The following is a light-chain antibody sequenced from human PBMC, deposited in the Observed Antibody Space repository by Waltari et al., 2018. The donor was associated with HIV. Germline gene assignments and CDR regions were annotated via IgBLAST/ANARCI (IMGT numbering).Light chain of an antibody. CDR2: EVT. J-gene: IGLJ2*01. CDR1: SSDVGGYNS. Sequence: QSALTQPPSASGSPGQSVAISCTGTSSDVGGYNSVSWYQQHPGKAPKLMIYEVTRRPSGVPERFSGSKSGNTASLTVSGLQAEDEADYYCSSYAGSNNVLFGGGTKLTVL. CDR3: SSYAGSNNVL. V-gene: IGLV2-8*01.